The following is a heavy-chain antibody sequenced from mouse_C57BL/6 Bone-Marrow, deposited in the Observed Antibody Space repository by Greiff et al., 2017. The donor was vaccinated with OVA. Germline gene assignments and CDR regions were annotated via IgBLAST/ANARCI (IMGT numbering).Heavy chain of an antibody. CDR2: IRNKANGYTT. CDR1: GFTFTDYY. J-gene: IGHJ2*01. D-gene: IGHD1-1*01. CDR3: ARSLRSYYYGSSYGFDY. Sequence: EVMLVESGGGLVQPGGSLSLSCAASGFTFTDYYMSWVRQPPGKALEWLGFIRNKANGYTTEYSASVKGRFTISRDNSQSILYLQMNALRAEDSATYYCARSLRSYYYGSSYGFDYWGQGTTLTVSS. V-gene: IGHV7-3*01.